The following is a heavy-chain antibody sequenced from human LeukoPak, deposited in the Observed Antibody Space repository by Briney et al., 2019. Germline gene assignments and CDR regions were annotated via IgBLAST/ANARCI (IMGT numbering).Heavy chain of an antibody. CDR1: GYSIGSGYY. J-gene: IGHJ2*01. Sequence: SETLSLTCAVSGYSIGSGYYWGWIRQPPGKGLEWIGSIYHSGSTYYNPSLKSRVTISVDTSKNQFSLKLSSVTAADTAVYYCARHDLGGWYGDWYFDLWGRGTLVTVSS. D-gene: IGHD6-19*01. CDR2: IYHSGST. V-gene: IGHV4-38-2*01. CDR3: ARHDLGGWYGDWYFDL.